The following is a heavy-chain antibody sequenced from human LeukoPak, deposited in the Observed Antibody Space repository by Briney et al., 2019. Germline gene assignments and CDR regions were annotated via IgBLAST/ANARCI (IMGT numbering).Heavy chain of an antibody. J-gene: IGHJ4*02. CDR1: GYTFTDFY. V-gene: IGHV1-2*02. D-gene: IGHD3-10*01. CDR3: ARDEMDYYGSGSYYYDY. CDR2: INPDSGGT. Sequence: ASVRVSCKASGYTFTDFYIHWVRQAPGQGLEWMGWINPDSGGTNSARDFLGRVTMTRDTSITTAYMELSRLRSDDTAVYYCARDEMDYYGSGSYYYDYWGQGTLVTVSS.